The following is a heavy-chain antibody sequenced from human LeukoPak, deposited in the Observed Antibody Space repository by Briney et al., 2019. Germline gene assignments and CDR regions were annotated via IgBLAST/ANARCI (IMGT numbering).Heavy chain of an antibody. CDR1: GVSISSSSYY. V-gene: IGHV4-39*07. CDR2: IYYTGST. J-gene: IGHJ2*01. Sequence: SETLSLTCTVSGVSISSSSYYWGWIRQPPGQGLEWIGSIYYTGSTYYNPSLKSRVTISVDTCKSQCSLKLTSVTAADTVGYCFARFYVVAATGDWYFDLWGRGTLVTVSS. CDR3: ARFYVVAATGDWYFDL. D-gene: IGHD2-15*01.